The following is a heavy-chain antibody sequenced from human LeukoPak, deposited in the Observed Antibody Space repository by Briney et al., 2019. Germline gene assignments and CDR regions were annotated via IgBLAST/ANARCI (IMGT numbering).Heavy chain of an antibody. CDR3: AKDERNWNYNLASQTYD. D-gene: IGHD1-7*01. CDR1: GFAFGSEA. J-gene: IGHJ4*02. Sequence: GGSLRLSCAVSGFAFGSEAMSWVRQSPARGLEWVASISPGGGTTYYADYVKGRFTVSRDNSKNTLYLQMSSLRAEDTAVYYCAKDERNWNYNLASQTYDWGQGTLVTVSS. CDR2: ISPGGGTT. V-gene: IGHV3-23*01.